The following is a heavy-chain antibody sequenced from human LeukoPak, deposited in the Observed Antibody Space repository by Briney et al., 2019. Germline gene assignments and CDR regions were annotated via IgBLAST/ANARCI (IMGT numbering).Heavy chain of an antibody. Sequence: GGSLRLSCAASRFTFSNYAMSWVRQAPGRGLEWVSAISGSAGSTYYADSVKGRFTISRDNSKNTLYLQMNSLRAEDTAVYYCARERITIFGAFNHWGQGTLVTVSS. CDR1: RFTFSNYA. J-gene: IGHJ4*02. CDR3: ARERITIFGAFNH. CDR2: ISGSAGST. D-gene: IGHD3-3*01. V-gene: IGHV3-23*01.